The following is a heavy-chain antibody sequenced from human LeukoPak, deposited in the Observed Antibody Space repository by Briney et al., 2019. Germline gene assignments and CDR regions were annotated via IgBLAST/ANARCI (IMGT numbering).Heavy chain of an antibody. Sequence: TGGSLRLSCAASGFTFSSYAMSWVRQAPGKGLEWVSAISGSGGSTYYADSVKGRFTISRDNAKNSLYLQMNSLRAEDTALYYCAKDIMLYGADIWFGDSPRRSYGMDVWGQGTTVTVSS. V-gene: IGHV3-23*01. J-gene: IGHJ6*02. CDR2: ISGSGGST. D-gene: IGHD3-10*01. CDR1: GFTFSSYA. CDR3: AKDIMLYGADIWFGDSPRRSYGMDV.